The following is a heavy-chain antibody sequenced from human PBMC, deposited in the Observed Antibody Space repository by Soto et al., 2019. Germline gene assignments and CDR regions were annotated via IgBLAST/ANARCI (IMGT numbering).Heavy chain of an antibody. J-gene: IGHJ6*03. V-gene: IGHV4-34*01. Sequence: SETLSLTCAVYGGSFSGYYWSWIRQPPGKGLEWIGEINHSGSTNYNPSLKSRVTISVDTSKNQFSLKLSSVTAADTAVYYCARAGYYDFWSGYNYYYYYMDVWGKGTTVTVSS. CDR2: INHSGST. CDR3: ARAGYYDFWSGYNYYYYYMDV. D-gene: IGHD3-3*01. CDR1: GGSFSGYY.